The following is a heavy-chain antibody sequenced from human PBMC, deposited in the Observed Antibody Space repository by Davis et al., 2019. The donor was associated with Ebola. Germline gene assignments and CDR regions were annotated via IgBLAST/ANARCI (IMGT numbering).Heavy chain of an antibody. CDR3: ARDGLAARPLEY. CDR2: ISHDGSNK. D-gene: IGHD6-6*01. Sequence: GESLKISCAASGFTFSSYAMHWVRQAPGKGLEWVAVISHDGSNKFYADSVKGRFTVSRDNSKNTLYLQMNSLRAEDTAVYYCARDGLAARPLEYWGQGTLVTVSS. CDR1: GFTFSSYA. V-gene: IGHV3-30-3*01. J-gene: IGHJ4*02.